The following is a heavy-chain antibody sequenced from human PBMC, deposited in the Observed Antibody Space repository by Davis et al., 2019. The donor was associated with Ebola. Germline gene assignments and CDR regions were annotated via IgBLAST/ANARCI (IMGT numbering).Heavy chain of an antibody. J-gene: IGHJ4*02. D-gene: IGHD5-18*01. CDR3: AVRGYSYG. CDR2: IKEDGSEK. Sequence: GESLKISCAASGFTFRTYWMSWVRQAPGKGLEWVANIKEDGSEKFYVDSLKGRFTISRDNAKNSLYLQMNSLRAEDTAVYYCAVRGYSYGWGQGTLVTVSS. CDR1: GFTFRTYW. V-gene: IGHV3-7*01.